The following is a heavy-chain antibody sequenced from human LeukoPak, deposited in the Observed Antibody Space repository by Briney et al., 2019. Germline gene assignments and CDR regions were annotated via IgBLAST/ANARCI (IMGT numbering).Heavy chain of an antibody. CDR3: ARAVGGTYDY. CDR1: GGSVSSGSYY. CDR2: IYYSGST. V-gene: IGHV4-61*01. Sequence: SETLSLTCTVSGGSVSSGSYYWSWIRQPPGKGLEWIGYIYYSGSTNYNPSLKSRVTISVDTSKNQFSLKLSSVTAADMAVYYCARAVGGTYDYWGQGTLVTVSS. J-gene: IGHJ4*02. D-gene: IGHD6-19*01.